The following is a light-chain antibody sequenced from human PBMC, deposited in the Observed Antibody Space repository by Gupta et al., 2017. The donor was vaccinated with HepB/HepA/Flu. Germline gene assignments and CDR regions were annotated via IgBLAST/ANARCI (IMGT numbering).Light chain of an antibody. CDR2: EVS. Sequence: QSALTQPASVPGSLGQSIIISCTGTNSDVGSYNDVSWYQQHPDKAPKLMIYEVSKRPPAISSRFSASKSGNAASLIISGLQAEDEAEYVCCSSTNINTYVFGTGTKVT. CDR1: NSDVGSYND. CDR3: CSSTNINTYV. J-gene: IGLJ1*01. V-gene: IGLV2-23*02.